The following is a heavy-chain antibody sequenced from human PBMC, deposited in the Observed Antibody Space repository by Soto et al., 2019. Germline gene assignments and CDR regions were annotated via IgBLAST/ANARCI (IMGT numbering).Heavy chain of an antibody. J-gene: IGHJ6*02. V-gene: IGHV1-58*01. CDR1: GFTFTSSA. D-gene: IGHD3-9*01. CDR2: IVVGSGNT. Sequence: GASVKVSWKASGFTFTSSAVQWGRQARGQSLEWIGWIVVGSGNTNYAQKFQERVTITRDMSTSTAYMELSSLRSEDTAVYYCAADRALRYPHHLFMDVWGQGTTVTVSS. CDR3: AADRALRYPHHLFMDV.